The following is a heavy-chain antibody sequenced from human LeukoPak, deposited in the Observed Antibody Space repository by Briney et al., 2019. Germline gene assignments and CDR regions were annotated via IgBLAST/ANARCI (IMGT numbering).Heavy chain of an antibody. Sequence: ASVKVSCKASGYAFTSYGISWVRQAPGQGLEWMGWIGAYNGNTNYAQKLQGRVTMTTDTSTSTAYMELRSLRSDDTAVYYCARVGPVDSSWYYFDYWGQGTLVTVSS. CDR2: IGAYNGNT. V-gene: IGHV1-18*01. CDR1: GYAFTSYG. D-gene: IGHD6-13*01. J-gene: IGHJ4*02. CDR3: ARVGPVDSSWYYFDY.